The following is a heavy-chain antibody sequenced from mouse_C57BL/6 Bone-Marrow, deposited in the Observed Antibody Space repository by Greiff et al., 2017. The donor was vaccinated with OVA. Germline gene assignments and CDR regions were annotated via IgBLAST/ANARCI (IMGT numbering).Heavy chain of an antibody. D-gene: IGHD2-1*01. CDR3: ASGNYFAY. CDR2: FTMYSDDI. Sequence: LKESGAELVRPGSSVKLSCKDSYFAFMASAMHWVKQRPGNGLEWIGSFTMYSDDIEYSENFNSNATFTANTSSSTAYMELSSLTSEDSAVYYCASGNYFAYWGQGTLVTVSA. J-gene: IGHJ3*01. V-gene: IGHV1-49*01. CDR1: YFAFMASA.